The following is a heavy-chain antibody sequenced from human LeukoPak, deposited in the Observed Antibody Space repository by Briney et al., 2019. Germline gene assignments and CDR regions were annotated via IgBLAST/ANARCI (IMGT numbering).Heavy chain of an antibody. CDR2: IYYSGST. Sequence: TSETLSLTCTVSGGSISSSSYYWGWIRQPPGKGLEWIGSIYYSGSTYYNPSLKSRVTISVDTSKNQFSLKLSSVTAADTAVYYCARGGPYSGYDWFDYWGQGTLVTVSS. CDR1: GGSISSSSYY. J-gene: IGHJ4*02. V-gene: IGHV4-39*01. D-gene: IGHD5-12*01. CDR3: ARGGPYSGYDWFDY.